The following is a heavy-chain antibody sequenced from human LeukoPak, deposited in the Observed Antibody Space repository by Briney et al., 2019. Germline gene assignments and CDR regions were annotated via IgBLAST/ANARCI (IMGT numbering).Heavy chain of an antibody. V-gene: IGHV1-69*13. CDR2: IIPIFGTA. CDR1: GGTFSSYA. J-gene: IGHJ4*02. Sequence: SVKVSCKASGGTFSSYAISWVRQAPGQGLEWMGGIIPIFGTANYAQKFQGRVTITADESTSTAYMELSSLRSEDTAVYYCAREPDSSGHPGRWGQGTLVTVSS. D-gene: IGHD6-19*01. CDR3: AREPDSSGHPGR.